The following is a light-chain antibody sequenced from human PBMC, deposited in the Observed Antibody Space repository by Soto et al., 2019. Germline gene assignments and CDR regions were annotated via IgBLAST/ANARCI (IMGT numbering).Light chain of an antibody. CDR1: QSVSSN. CDR3: QQRSNWPRT. CDR2: DAS. V-gene: IGKV3-11*01. Sequence: ETVLTQSPATLSLSPGERATLSCRASQSVSSNLAWYQQKPGQAPRLLIYDASKRATGIPARFSGSGSGTDFTLTISSLEPEDFAVYYCQQRSNWPRTFGQGTKVDIK. J-gene: IGKJ1*01.